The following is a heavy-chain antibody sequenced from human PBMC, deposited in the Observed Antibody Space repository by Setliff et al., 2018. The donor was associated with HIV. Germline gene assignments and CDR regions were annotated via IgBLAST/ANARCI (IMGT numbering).Heavy chain of an antibody. CDR2: IYSNGKT. V-gene: IGHV4-61*02. D-gene: IGHD2-2*01. CDR1: GGSISSRSYY. Sequence: TLSLTCTVSGGSISSRSYYWSWLRQPAGKGLEWIGSIYSNGKTNYNPSLESRVTISVDTSKNQFSLKLSSVTAADAAVYYCGTAMYYYYGLDVWGQGIRVTVSS. CDR3: GTAMYYYYGLDV. J-gene: IGHJ6*02.